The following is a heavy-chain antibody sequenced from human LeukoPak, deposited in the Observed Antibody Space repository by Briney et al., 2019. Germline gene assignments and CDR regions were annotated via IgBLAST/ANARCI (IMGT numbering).Heavy chain of an antibody. CDR2: ISGSGGST. D-gene: IGHD2-21*01. CDR1: GFAFSNNA. V-gene: IGHV3-23*01. CDR3: ARGRLRVIDAFDI. Sequence: QPGGSLRLSCAASGFAFSNNALSWVRRAPGKGLEWVSVISGSGGSTYYADSVKGRFTISRDNSKNTLYLQMDSLRAGDTAVYYCARGRLRVIDAFDIWGQGTMVTVSS. J-gene: IGHJ3*02.